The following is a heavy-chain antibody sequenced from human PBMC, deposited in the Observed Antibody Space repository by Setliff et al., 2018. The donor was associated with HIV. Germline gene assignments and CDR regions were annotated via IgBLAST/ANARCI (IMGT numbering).Heavy chain of an antibody. Sequence: PSETLSLTCAVSGDSISSSNWWNWVRQPPGKGLEWIGEIHHGGTTNYNPSLKSRPSILLDKSNNQLSLKVTSVTAADTAVYYCARDTNYGDNIWAFDMWGQGTKVTVSS. CDR1: GDSISSSNW. D-gene: IGHD4-17*01. CDR3: ARDTNYGDNIWAFDM. V-gene: IGHV4-4*02. J-gene: IGHJ3*02. CDR2: IHHGGTT.